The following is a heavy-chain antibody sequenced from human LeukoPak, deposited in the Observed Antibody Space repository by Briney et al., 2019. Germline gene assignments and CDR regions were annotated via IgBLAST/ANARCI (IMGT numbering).Heavy chain of an antibody. Sequence: ASVKVSCKVSGYTLTELSMHWVRQAPGKGLEWMGGFDPEDGEPICAQKFQGRVTMTEDTSTDTAYMELSSLRSEDTAVYYCATDLGSGWYFSVVYWGQGTLVTVSS. CDR2: FDPEDGEP. J-gene: IGHJ4*02. V-gene: IGHV1-24*01. CDR3: ATDLGSGWYFSVVY. CDR1: GYTLTELS. D-gene: IGHD6-19*01.